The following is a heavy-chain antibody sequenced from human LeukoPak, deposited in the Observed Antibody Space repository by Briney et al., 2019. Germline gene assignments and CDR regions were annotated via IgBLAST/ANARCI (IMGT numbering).Heavy chain of an antibody. Sequence: PSETLSLTCTVSGGSISSGGYYWSWIRQPPGKGLEWIGRIYTSGSTNYNPSLKSRVTMSVDTSKNQFSLKLSSVTAADTAVYYCASDPREVRGVINYWGQGTLVTVSS. V-gene: IGHV4-61*02. CDR1: GGSISSGGYY. CDR3: ASDPREVRGVINY. D-gene: IGHD3-10*01. J-gene: IGHJ4*02. CDR2: IYTSGST.